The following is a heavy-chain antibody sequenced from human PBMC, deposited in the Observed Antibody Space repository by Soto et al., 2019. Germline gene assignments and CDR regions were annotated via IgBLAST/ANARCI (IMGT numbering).Heavy chain of an antibody. CDR1: GYTFTSYG. D-gene: IGHD3-3*01. CDR2: ISAYNGNT. Sequence: QVQLVQSGAEVKKPGASVKVSCKASGYTFTSYGISWVRQAPGQGLEWMGWISAYNGNTNYAQKLQGRVTMTTDTYTSTAYMELRSLRSDDTAVYYCARDRWSGYSLSRRFDPWGQGTLVTVSS. CDR3: ARDRWSGYSLSRRFDP. V-gene: IGHV1-18*01. J-gene: IGHJ5*02.